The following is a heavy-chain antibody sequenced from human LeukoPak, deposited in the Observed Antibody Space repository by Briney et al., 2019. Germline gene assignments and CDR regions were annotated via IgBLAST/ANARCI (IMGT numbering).Heavy chain of an antibody. CDR2: IWLDGSNK. V-gene: IGHV3-33*01. Sequence: GGSLRLSCAASGFTFSSYGMHWVRQAPGKGLEWVAVIWLDGSNKYYGDSVKGRFTISRDNSKNALYLQMNSLRAEDTAVYFCARESSLRYFDYWGQGTLVTVSS. CDR3: ARESSLRYFDY. CDR1: GFTFSSYG. J-gene: IGHJ4*02. D-gene: IGHD3-9*01.